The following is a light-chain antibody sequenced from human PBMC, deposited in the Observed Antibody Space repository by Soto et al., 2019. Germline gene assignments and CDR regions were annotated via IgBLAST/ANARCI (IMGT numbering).Light chain of an antibody. J-gene: IGLJ1*01. Sequence: AVLTQPRSVAGSPGQAVSISCTGTSSDVGGYNYVSWYQQHPGKAPKLLIYDVSKRPSGVPGRFSGSKSGNTASLTISGLQAEDETDYYCCSYAGNYTYVFGSGTKVTVL. CDR2: DVS. CDR3: CSYAGNYTYV. CDR1: SSDVGGYNY. V-gene: IGLV2-11*01.